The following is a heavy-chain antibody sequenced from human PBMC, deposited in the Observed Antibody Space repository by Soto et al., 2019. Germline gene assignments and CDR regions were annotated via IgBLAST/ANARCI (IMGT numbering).Heavy chain of an antibody. V-gene: IGHV3-15*01. D-gene: IGHD3-3*01. CDR1: GFTFSNAW. CDR2: IKSKTDGGTT. CDR3: NIRRITIFGVVIIEV. J-gene: IGHJ6*02. Sequence: PGGSLSLSCAASGFTFSNAWMSWVRQAPGKGLEWVGRIKSKTDGGTTDYAAPVKGRFTISRDDSKNTLYLQMNSLKTEDTAVYYCNIRRITIFGVVIIEVWGQGTTVTVSS.